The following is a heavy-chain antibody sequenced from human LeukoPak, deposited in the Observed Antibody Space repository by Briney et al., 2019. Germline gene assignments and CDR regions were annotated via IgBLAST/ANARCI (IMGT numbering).Heavy chain of an antibody. CDR1: GFTFSSYA. CDR2: ISSNGGRT. CDR3: AREHMAYYYYYGMDV. J-gene: IGHJ6*02. V-gene: IGHV3-64*04. Sequence: GGSLRLSCSASGFTFSSYAMHWVRQAPGKGLEYVSAISSNGGRTYYADSVKGRFTISRDNSKNTLYLQMNSLRGEDTAVYYCAREHMAYYYYYGMDVWGQGTTVTVSS. D-gene: IGHD5-24*01.